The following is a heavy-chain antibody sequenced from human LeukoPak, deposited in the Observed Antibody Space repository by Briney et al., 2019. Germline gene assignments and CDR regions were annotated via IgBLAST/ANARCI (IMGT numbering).Heavy chain of an antibody. V-gene: IGHV1-8*01. CDR3: ARGRGGTVVRGYLDY. D-gene: IGHD3-10*01. Sequence: VSVKVSCKASGYTVTNYDIMWVRQATGQGPEWMGWMNSNSGNTGYAQKFQGRVTMTRDTSINTAYMELHSLTSEDTAVYYCARGRGGTVVRGYLDYWGQGTLVTVSS. CDR2: MNSNSGNT. CDR1: GYTVTNYD. J-gene: IGHJ4*02.